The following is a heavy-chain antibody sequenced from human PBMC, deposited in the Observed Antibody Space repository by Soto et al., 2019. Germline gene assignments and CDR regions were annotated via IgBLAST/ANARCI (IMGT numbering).Heavy chain of an antibody. CDR2: ISAGNGNT. Sequence: GASVKVSCKASGYTFTSYAMHWVRQAPGQRLEWMGWISAGNGNTKYSQKFQGRVTITRDTSASTAYMELSSLRSEDTAVYYCAGESSGWSLLRGKYFQHWGQGTLVTVSS. D-gene: IGHD6-19*01. CDR3: AGESSGWSLLRGKYFQH. CDR1: GYTFTSYA. V-gene: IGHV1-3*01. J-gene: IGHJ1*01.